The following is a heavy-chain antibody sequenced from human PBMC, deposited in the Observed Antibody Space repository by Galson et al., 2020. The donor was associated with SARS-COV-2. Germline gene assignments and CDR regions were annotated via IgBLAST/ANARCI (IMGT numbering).Heavy chain of an antibody. D-gene: IGHD1-26*01. Sequence: ASVKVSRKASGYTFTTYGISWVRQAPGQGLEWMGWISAYNGNTNYAQKVQGRVTMTTDTSTSTAYMELRSLRSDDTAVYYCAMGIVGATWLDYWGQGTLVTVSS. CDR1: GYTFTTYG. V-gene: IGHV1-18*01. J-gene: IGHJ4*02. CDR2: ISAYNGNT. CDR3: AMGIVGATWLDY.